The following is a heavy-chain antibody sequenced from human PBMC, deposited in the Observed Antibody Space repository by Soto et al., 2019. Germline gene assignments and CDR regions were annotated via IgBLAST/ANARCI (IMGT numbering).Heavy chain of an antibody. V-gene: IGHV4-39*01. Sequence: QLQLQESGPGLVKPSETLSLTCIVSGASVSDITYYWGWIRQAPGKALEWIGSVHYGGNTFYNPSLRSRLTVSLDTSNNQFSLKLTSVTAADTAVYFCARQRSPDYYMDVWGKGTTVTVSS. CDR2: VHYGGNT. CDR3: ARQRSPDYYMDV. D-gene: IGHD4-17*01. CDR1: GASVSDITYY. J-gene: IGHJ6*03.